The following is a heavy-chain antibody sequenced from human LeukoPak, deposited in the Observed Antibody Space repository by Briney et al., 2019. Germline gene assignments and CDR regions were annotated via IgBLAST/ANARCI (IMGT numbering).Heavy chain of an antibody. Sequence: PSQTLSLTCTVSGGSISSGDYYWSWIRQPPGKGLEWIGYIYYCGSTYYNPSLKSRVTISVDTSKNQFSLKLSSVTAADTAVYYCARGCGSTSCYDFDIWGQGTMVTVSS. CDR1: GGSISSGDYY. V-gene: IGHV4-30-4*01. CDR3: ARGCGSTSCYDFDI. J-gene: IGHJ3*02. CDR2: IYYCGST. D-gene: IGHD2-2*01.